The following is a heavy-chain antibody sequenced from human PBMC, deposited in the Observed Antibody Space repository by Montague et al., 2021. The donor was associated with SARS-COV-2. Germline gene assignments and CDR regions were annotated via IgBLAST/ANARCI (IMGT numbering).Heavy chain of an antibody. Sequence: SLRLSCAASGFTFSSYSMNWVRQAPGKGLEWVSYISSSSSTIYYADSVKGRFTISRDNAKNSLYLQMNSLRAEDTAVYYCARDLRWGYYDILTGYYRPLDYWGQGTLATVSS. CDR1: GFTFSSYS. CDR3: ARDLRWGYYDILTGYYRPLDY. J-gene: IGHJ4*02. CDR2: ISSSSSTI. V-gene: IGHV3-48*04. D-gene: IGHD3-9*01.